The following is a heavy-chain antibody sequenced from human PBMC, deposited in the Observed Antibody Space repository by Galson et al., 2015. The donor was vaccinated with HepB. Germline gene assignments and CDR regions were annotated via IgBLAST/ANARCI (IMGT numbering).Heavy chain of an antibody. D-gene: IGHD3-9*01. CDR3: ARDLRYFDWFASGYYYGMDV. CDR1: GYTFTSYA. CDR2: INAGNGNT. J-gene: IGHJ6*02. Sequence: SVKVSCKASGYTFTSYAMHWVRQAPGQRLEWMGWINAGNGNTKYSQKFQGRVTITRDTSASTAYMELSSLRSEDTAVYYCARDLRYFDWFASGYYYGMDVWGQGTTVTVSS. V-gene: IGHV1-3*01.